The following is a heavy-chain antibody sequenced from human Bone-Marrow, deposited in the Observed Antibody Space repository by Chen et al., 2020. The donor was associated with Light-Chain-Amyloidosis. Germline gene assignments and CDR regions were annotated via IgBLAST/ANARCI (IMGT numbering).Heavy chain of an antibody. Sequence: QVQLQESGPGLLKPSETLSLTCAVDGGSLSDCCWSWIRQPPGKGLEWIGIINQSGRTNYNPSLKSRVTISADKSKNQFSLRLGSVTAADTAVYFCARDLEAVTSYNYYYYMDVWGKGTTVTVSS. V-gene: IGHV4-34*01. J-gene: IGHJ6*03. CDR1: GGSLSDCC. D-gene: IGHD6-19*01. CDR3: ARDLEAVTSYNYYYYMDV. CDR2: INQSGRT.